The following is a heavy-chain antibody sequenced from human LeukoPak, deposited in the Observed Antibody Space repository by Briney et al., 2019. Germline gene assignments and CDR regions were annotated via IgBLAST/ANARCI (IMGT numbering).Heavy chain of an antibody. CDR3: ARDRPYFDY. Sequence: GGSLRLSCAASGFTFSSYEMNWVRQAPGKGLEWVSYIGSSGSTIYYADSVKGRFTISRDNAKNSLYLQMNSLRAEDTAVYYCARDRPYFDYWGQGTLVTVSS. J-gene: IGHJ4*02. V-gene: IGHV3-48*03. CDR2: IGSSGSTI. CDR1: GFTFSSYE.